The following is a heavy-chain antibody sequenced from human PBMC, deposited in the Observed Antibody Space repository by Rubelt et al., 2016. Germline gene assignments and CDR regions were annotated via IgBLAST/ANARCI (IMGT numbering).Heavy chain of an antibody. Sequence: QVQLVQSGAEVPKPGASVKVSCKASGYTFTDYHLHWVRQAPGQGLEWLGRLNPKIGGTNYSQNFQGRVTMTRYTSSSTAYMELSRLGSDDTAVYYCARGRQHLTDWGQGTLVTVSA. V-gene: IGHV1-2*06. D-gene: IGHD6-13*01. J-gene: IGHJ4*02. CDR1: GYTFTDYH. CDR3: ARGRQHLTD. CDR2: LNPKIGGT.